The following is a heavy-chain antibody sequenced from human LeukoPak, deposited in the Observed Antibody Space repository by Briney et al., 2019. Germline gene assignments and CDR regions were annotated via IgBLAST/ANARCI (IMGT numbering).Heavy chain of an antibody. CDR3: ARRVYGDFLFYFDY. D-gene: IGHD4-17*01. J-gene: IGHJ4*02. V-gene: IGHV4-34*01. CDR1: GASFSGYY. Sequence: PSETLSLTCAVYGASFSGYYWSWIRQPPGKGLEWIGSIYYSGSTYYNPSLKSRVTISVDTSKNQFSLKLSSVTAADTAVYYCARRVYGDFLFYFDYWGQGTLVTVSS. CDR2: IYYSGST.